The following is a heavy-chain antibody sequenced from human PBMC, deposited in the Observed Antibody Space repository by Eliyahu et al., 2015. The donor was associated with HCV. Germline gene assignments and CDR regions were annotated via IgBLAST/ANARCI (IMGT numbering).Heavy chain of an antibody. J-gene: IGHJ6*02. CDR3: ARLTMVRGVNNPGAYYYYGMDV. Sequence: QVTLRESGPALVKPTQTLTLTCTFSGFSLSTSGMCVSWIRQPPGKALEWLARIDWDDEKYYTTPLKTRLTISKDTSKNQVVLTMTNMDPVDTATYYCARLTMVRGVNNPGAYYYYGMDVWGQGTTVTVSS. CDR2: IDWDDEK. CDR1: GFSLSTSGMC. V-gene: IGHV2-70*15. D-gene: IGHD3-10*01.